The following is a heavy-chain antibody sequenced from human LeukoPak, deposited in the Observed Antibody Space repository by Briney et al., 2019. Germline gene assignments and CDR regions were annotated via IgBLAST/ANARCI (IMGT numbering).Heavy chain of an antibody. CDR1: GGSISSYY. V-gene: IGHV4-4*07. Sequence: SETLSLTCTVAGGSISSYYWSWIRQPAGKGLEWIGRIYTSGSTNYNPSLKSRVTISVDTSKNQFSLKLSSVTAADTALYYCARGADYYYYYYMDVWGKGTTVTVPS. CDR3: ARGADYYYYYYMDV. J-gene: IGHJ6*03. CDR2: IYTSGST.